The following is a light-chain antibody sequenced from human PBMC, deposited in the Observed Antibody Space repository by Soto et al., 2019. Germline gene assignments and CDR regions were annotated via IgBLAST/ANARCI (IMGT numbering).Light chain of an antibody. J-gene: IGKJ1*01. CDR1: QSVSSY. CDR3: QQYNNWWT. V-gene: IGKV3-11*01. Sequence: EIVLTQSPATLSLSPGERATLSCRASQSVSSYLAWYQQKPGQAPRLLIYGASNRATGIPDRLSGSGSGTDFTLTISRMEAADFAVYYCQQYNNWWTFGQGTKVDI. CDR2: GAS.